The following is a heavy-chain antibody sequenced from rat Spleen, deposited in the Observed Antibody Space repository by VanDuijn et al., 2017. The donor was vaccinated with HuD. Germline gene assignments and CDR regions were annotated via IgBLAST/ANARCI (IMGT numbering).Heavy chain of an antibody. Sequence: QVQLKESGPGLVQPSQTLSLTCTVSGFSLTSYNVHWVRQPTGKGLEWMGVIWTGGSTDYNSALKSRLSISRDTSKSQVFLKMNSLQTEDTAIYYCTRDHSYGGNYYPGGFAYWGQGTLVTVSS. CDR1: GFSLTSYN. CDR3: TRDHSYGGNYYPGGFAY. J-gene: IGHJ3*01. D-gene: IGHD1-12*02. V-gene: IGHV2-30*01. CDR2: IWTGGST.